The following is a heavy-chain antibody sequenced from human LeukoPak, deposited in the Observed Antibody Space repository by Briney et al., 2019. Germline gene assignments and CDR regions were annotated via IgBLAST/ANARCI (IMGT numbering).Heavy chain of an antibody. CDR3: ARDRPGIAVAGDAFDI. CDR1: RGSISSYF. CDR2: IYNRGST. D-gene: IGHD6-19*01. J-gene: IGHJ3*02. V-gene: IGHV4-59*01. Sequence: AEALSLTRPDSRGSISSYFWSWLRQPPAKGGAGIGYIYNRGSTNYNPSLKSRDTISVDTSKNQFSLKLRSVTAADTAVYYCARDRPGIAVAGDAFDIWGQGTMVTVSS.